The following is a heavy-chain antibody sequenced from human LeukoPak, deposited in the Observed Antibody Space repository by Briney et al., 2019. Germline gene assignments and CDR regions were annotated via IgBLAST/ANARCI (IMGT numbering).Heavy chain of an antibody. Sequence: SETLSLTCTVSGGSISSYYWSWIRQPAGKGPEWIGRIYTSGSTNYNPSLKGRVTMSVDTSKNQFSLKLSSVTAADTAVYYCASESGWYSLSVFDYWGQGTLVTVSS. CDR3: ASESGWYSLSVFDY. CDR1: GGSISSYY. J-gene: IGHJ4*02. CDR2: IYTSGST. D-gene: IGHD6-19*01. V-gene: IGHV4-4*07.